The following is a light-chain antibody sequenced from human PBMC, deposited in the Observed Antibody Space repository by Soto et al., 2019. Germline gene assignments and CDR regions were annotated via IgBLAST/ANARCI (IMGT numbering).Light chain of an antibody. J-gene: IGKJ4*01. CDR2: GAS. Sequence: EIVLTQSPGTLSLSPGERATLSCRASQSVSSNYLAWYQQKPGQAPRLLIYGASSRATGIPDRFSGSGSGTDFTLTISRLEPEDFAVYPCQQYGSSPLTFGGGTKEELK. CDR1: QSVSSNY. V-gene: IGKV3-20*01. CDR3: QQYGSSPLT.